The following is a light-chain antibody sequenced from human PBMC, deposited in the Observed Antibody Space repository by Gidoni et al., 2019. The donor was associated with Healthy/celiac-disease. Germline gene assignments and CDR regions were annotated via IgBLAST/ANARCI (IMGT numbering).Light chain of an antibody. V-gene: IGKV3-20*01. CDR1: QSVSSSY. CDR3: QQYGSSPRT. J-gene: IGKJ1*01. Sequence: EIVLTQYPGTLSLSPGERATLSCRASQSVSSSYLAWYQQKPGQAPRLLIYGASSRTTGIPDRFSGSGSVTDFTLTISRLEPEDFAVYYCQQYGSSPRTFGQXTKVEIK. CDR2: GAS.